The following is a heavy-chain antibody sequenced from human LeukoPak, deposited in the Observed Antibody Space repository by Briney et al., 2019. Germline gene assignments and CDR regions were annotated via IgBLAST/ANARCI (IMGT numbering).Heavy chain of an antibody. D-gene: IGHD3-16*01. CDR2: ISVNGDST. V-gene: IGHV3-64*02. Sequence: PGGSLRLSCAASGFTFSSYVLHWVRQAPGKGLEYVSSISVNGDSTYYADFVKGRFTMSRDNSRNTLNLQMGSLRAEDTAVYYCARIGPGGHFDYWGQGTLVTVSS. J-gene: IGHJ4*02. CDR1: GFTFSSYV. CDR3: ARIGPGGHFDY.